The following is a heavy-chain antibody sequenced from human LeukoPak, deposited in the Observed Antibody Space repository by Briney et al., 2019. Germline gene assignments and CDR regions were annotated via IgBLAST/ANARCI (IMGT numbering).Heavy chain of an antibody. V-gene: IGHV1-2*02. CDR1: GYTFTGYY. D-gene: IGHD3-10*01. CDR3: ATHPRFGELPHFDY. J-gene: IGHJ4*02. CDR2: INPNSGGT. Sequence: ASVKVSCKASGYTFTGYYMHWVRQAPGQGLEWMGWINPNSGGTNYAQKLQGRVTMTTDTSTSTAYMELRSLRSEDTAVYYCATHPRFGELPHFDYWGQGTLVTVSS.